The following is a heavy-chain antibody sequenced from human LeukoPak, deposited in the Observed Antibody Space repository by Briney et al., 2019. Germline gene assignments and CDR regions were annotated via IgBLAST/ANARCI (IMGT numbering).Heavy chain of an antibody. Sequence: KPGGSLRLSCAASGFTFSSYNMNWVRQAPGKAMEWVSSITSSGTYIFYADSVKGRFTISRDNAKNSLYLQMNSLRAEDTAVYYCARELQEAFDIWGQGTMVTVSS. V-gene: IGHV3-21*01. CDR3: ARELQEAFDI. J-gene: IGHJ3*02. CDR2: ITSSGTYI. D-gene: IGHD2-15*01. CDR1: GFTFSSYN.